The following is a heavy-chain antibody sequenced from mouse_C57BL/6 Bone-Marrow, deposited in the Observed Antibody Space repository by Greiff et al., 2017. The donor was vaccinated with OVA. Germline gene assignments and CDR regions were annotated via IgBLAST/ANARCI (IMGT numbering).Heavy chain of an antibody. Sequence: QVQLQQSGAELVMPGASVKLSCKASGYTFTSYWMHWVKQRPGQGLEWIGEIDTSDSYTNYNQKFKGKSTLTVDKSSSTAYMQLSSLTSEDSAVYYCAREDPYDYSYYFDYWGQGTTLTVSS. V-gene: IGHV1-69*01. D-gene: IGHD2-4*01. CDR2: IDTSDSYT. J-gene: IGHJ2*01. CDR1: GYTFTSYW. CDR3: AREDPYDYSYYFDY.